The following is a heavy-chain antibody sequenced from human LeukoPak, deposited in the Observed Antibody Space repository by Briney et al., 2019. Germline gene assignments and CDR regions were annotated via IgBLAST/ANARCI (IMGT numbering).Heavy chain of an antibody. CDR1: GFTLSDYD. CDR3: ARGGQLWFFD. V-gene: IGHV3-11*01. Sequence: GGSLRLSCAASGFTLSDYDMSWLRQAPGKGLEWISYISTDGSGRYYADSMKGRFTISRDNAKNSLYLQMNSPRAEDAAMYYCARGGQLWFFDWGQGTLVTVFS. J-gene: IGHJ4*02. D-gene: IGHD3-10*01. CDR2: ISTDGSGR.